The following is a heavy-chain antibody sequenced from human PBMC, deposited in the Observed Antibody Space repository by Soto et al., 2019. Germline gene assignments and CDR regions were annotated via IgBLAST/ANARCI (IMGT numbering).Heavy chain of an antibody. CDR1: GFTFSSYG. Sequence: PGGSLRLSCAASGFTFSSYGMHWVRQAPGKGLEWVAVISYDGSNKYYADSVKGRFTISRDNSKNTLYLQMNSLRAEDTAVYYCAKDQGCSGGSCYHKPAGYWGQGTLVTVSS. J-gene: IGHJ4*02. CDR3: AKDQGCSGGSCYHKPAGY. D-gene: IGHD2-15*01. V-gene: IGHV3-30*18. CDR2: ISYDGSNK.